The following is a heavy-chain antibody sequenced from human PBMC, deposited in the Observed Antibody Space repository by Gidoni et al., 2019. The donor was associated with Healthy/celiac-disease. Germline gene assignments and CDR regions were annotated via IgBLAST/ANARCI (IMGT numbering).Heavy chain of an antibody. J-gene: IGHJ4*02. CDR3: ARAPGGPLLLWFRERYFDY. Sequence: QVQLQQCGAGLFTPSETLSLTCAVYGGSFSGYYWSWLRQPPGKGLEWIGEINHSGSTNYNPSLKSRVTISVDTSKNQFSLKLSSVTAADTAVYYCARAPGGPLLLWFRERYFDYWGQGTLVTVSS. CDR1: GGSFSGYY. D-gene: IGHD3-10*01. CDR2: INHSGST. V-gene: IGHV4-34*01.